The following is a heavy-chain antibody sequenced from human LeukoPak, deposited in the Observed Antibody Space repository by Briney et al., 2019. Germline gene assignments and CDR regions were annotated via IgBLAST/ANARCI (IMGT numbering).Heavy chain of an antibody. V-gene: IGHV3-30*04. CDR3: ARVARAQNWNDGLHPQNYYYYGMDV. CDR2: ISYYGSNK. J-gene: IGHJ6*04. CDR1: GFTFSTYA. Sequence: GRSLRLPCAASGFTFSTYAMHWVRQAPGEGLEWVAVISYYGSNKYYADSVKGRFTISRDNSKNTLYLQMNSLRAEDTAVYYCARVARAQNWNDGLHPQNYYYYGMDVWGKGTTVTVSS. D-gene: IGHD1-1*01.